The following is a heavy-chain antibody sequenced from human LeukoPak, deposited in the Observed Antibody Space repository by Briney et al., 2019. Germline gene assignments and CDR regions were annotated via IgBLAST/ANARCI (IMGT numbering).Heavy chain of an antibody. CDR2: ISAYNGNT. CDR1: GGTFSSYA. V-gene: IGHV1-18*01. D-gene: IGHD2-15*01. J-gene: IGHJ5*02. Sequence: GSSVKVSCKASGGTFSSYAISWVRQAPGQGLEWMGWISAYNGNTNYAQKLQGRVTMTTDTSTSTAYMELRSLRSDDTAVYYCARVGSTYCSGGSCYSSWFDPWGQGTLVTVSS. CDR3: ARVGSTYCSGGSCYSSWFDP.